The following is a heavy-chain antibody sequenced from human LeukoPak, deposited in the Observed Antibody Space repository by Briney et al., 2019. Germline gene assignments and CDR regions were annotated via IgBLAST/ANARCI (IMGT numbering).Heavy chain of an antibody. V-gene: IGHV4-39*07. J-gene: IGHJ4*02. CDR1: GGSISSSSYY. D-gene: IGHD3-22*01. Sequence: SETLSLTCTVSGGSISSSSYYWSWIRQPPGKGLEWIGEINHSGSTNYNPSLKSRVTISVDTSKNQFSLKLSSVTAADTAVYYCARGGPYDSSGYYSWYWGQGTLVTVSS. CDR2: INHSGST. CDR3: ARGGPYDSSGYYSWY.